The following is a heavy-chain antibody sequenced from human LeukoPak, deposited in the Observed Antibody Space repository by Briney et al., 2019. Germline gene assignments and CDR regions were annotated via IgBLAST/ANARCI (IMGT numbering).Heavy chain of an antibody. CDR2: MYYSGTT. CDR3: ATSETNRYYIHA. Sequence: SETLSLTCTVSGDSINVYSWNWIRQSPGKGLEWIAYMYYSGTTNYNPSLENRVAISLDLSRHQFSLRLNSVTAADTAVYFCATSETNRYYIHAWGQGTTVIVSS. D-gene: IGHD2-21*01. J-gene: IGHJ6*02. V-gene: IGHV4-59*01. CDR1: GDSINVYS.